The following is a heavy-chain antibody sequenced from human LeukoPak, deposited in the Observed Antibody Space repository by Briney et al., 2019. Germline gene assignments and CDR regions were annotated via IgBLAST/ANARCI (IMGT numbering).Heavy chain of an antibody. Sequence: GGSLRLSCAASGFTFSSYWMHWVRQVPGKGLVWVSRINYDGISTTYADSVKGRFTISRDNAKNSLYLQMNSLRAEDTAVYYCARAAGSGPYYMDVWGKGTTVTVSS. CDR2: INYDGIST. CDR3: ARAAGSGPYYMDV. CDR1: GFTFSSYW. V-gene: IGHV3-74*03. D-gene: IGHD3-10*01. J-gene: IGHJ6*03.